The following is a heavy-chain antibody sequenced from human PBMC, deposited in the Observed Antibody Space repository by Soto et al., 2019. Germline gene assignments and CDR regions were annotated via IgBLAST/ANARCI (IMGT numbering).Heavy chain of an antibody. CDR3: ARQRYDFWSGYYIGGFDY. D-gene: IGHD3-3*01. CDR2: IYYSGST. J-gene: IGHJ4*02. V-gene: IGHV4-59*08. Sequence: PSETLSLTCTVSGGSISSYYWSWIRQPPGKGLEWIGYIYYSGSTNYNPSLKSRVTISVDTSKNQFSLKLSSVTAADTAVYYCARQRYDFWSGYYIGGFDYWGQGTLVTVSS. CDR1: GGSISSYY.